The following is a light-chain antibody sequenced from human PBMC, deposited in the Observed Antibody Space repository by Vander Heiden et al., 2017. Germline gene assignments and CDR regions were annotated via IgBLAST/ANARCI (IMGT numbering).Light chain of an antibody. Sequence: DIQLTQSPSSLSASVGDRVTITCRASQGISNYLAWYQQKPGKVPKLLIYAASTLQSGVPSRVSGSGSGTDFTLTISSLQPEDVATYYCQKYNSASYTFGQGTKLEIK. CDR3: QKYNSASYT. CDR2: AAS. V-gene: IGKV1-27*01. J-gene: IGKJ2*01. CDR1: QGISNY.